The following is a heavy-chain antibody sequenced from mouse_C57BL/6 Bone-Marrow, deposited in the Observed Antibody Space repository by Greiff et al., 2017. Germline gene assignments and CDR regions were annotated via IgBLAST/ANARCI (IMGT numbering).Heavy chain of an antibody. V-gene: IGHV1-15*01. J-gene: IGHJ3*01. CDR1: GYTFTDYE. D-gene: IGHD2-2*01. CDR2: IDPETGGT. CDR3: TRRGYDFWFAY. Sequence: VQLQQSGAELVRPGASVTLSCKASGYTFTDYEMHWVKQTPVHGLEWIGAIDPETGGTAYNQKFKGKAILTADKSSSTAYMELRSLTSEDSAVYYGTRRGYDFWFAYWGQGTLVTVSA.